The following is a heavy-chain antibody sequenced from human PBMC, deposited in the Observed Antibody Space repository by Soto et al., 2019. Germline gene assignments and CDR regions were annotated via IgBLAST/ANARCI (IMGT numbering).Heavy chain of an antibody. CDR1: GFTFSAYA. J-gene: IGHJ4*01. V-gene: IGHV3-23*01. CDR2: ISGSGGTT. CDR3: AKVRESPAAGHFDS. D-gene: IGHD6-13*01. Sequence: PVGSLRLSCAASGFTFSAYAMSWVRQAPGKGLEWVSVISGSGGTTYYADSVKGRFTSSRDNSKNTLYVQMNSLRAEDTTVYYFAKVRESPAAGHFDSWGQGALVTVSS.